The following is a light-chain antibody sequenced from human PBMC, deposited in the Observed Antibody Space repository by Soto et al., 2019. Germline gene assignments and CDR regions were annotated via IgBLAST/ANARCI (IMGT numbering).Light chain of an antibody. J-gene: IGKJ5*01. Sequence: IQLTQSPSSLSASVGDSVTITCRASQSISPWLAWYQQKPGKAPKLLIYEASRLESGVPSRFSGSGSGTEFTLTISSLQPEDFATYYCHQYDNYSPNPCGQGTRLENK. V-gene: IGKV1-5*01. CDR3: HQYDNYSPNP. CDR2: EAS. CDR1: QSISPW.